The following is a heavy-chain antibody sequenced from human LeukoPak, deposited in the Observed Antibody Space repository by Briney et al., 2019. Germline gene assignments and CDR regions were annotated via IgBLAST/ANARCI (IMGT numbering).Heavy chain of an antibody. CDR2: IYTSRST. D-gene: IGHD1-26*01. J-gene: IGHJ6*03. Sequence: SQTLSLTXTVSGGSISSGSYYWSWIRQPAGKGLEWIGRIYTSRSTNYNPSLKSRVTISVDTSKNQFSLKLSSVTAADTAVYYCARELSRSYPYYYYYYMDVWGKGTTVTVSS. CDR1: GGSISSGSYY. CDR3: ARELSRSYPYYYYYYMDV. V-gene: IGHV4-61*02.